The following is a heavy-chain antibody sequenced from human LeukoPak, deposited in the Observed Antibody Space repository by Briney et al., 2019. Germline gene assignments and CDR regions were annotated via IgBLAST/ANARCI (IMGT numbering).Heavy chain of an antibody. J-gene: IGHJ4*02. Sequence: ETLSLTCTVSGGSISSGGYYWSWVRQAPGQGLEWVSAITGSGDFTYYADSVKGQFTISRDNSKNTLYLQMNSPRVEDTAVYYCAKEWYSSGWHGLNWGQGTLVTVSS. V-gene: IGHV3-23*01. CDR3: AKEWYSSGWHGLN. D-gene: IGHD6-19*01. CDR2: ITGSGDFT. CDR1: GGSISSGGYY.